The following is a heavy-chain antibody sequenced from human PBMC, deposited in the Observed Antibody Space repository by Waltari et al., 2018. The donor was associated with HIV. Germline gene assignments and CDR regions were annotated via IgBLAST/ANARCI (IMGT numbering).Heavy chain of an antibody. Sequence: QVQLIQSGAEVKKPGASVKVSCKVFGYTLTELSMHWVRQAPGKGLEWMGGFDPEDDETIYAQKFKGRVTMTEDTSTDSAYMELSSLTSEDTAVYYCATGGGTTSIQLYDLDVWGQGTTVTVSS. CDR3: ATGGGTTSIQLYDLDV. CDR2: FDPEDDET. J-gene: IGHJ6*02. D-gene: IGHD1-26*01. V-gene: IGHV1-24*01. CDR1: GYTLTELS.